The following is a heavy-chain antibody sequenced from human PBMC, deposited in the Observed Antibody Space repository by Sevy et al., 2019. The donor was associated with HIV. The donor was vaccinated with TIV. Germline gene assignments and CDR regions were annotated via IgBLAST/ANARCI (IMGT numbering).Heavy chain of an antibody. Sequence: GGSLRLSCAASGFTFSNAWMSWVRQAPGKGLEWVGRIKSKTDGGTTDYAAPVKGRFTISRDDSKNTLYLQMNSLKTEDTAVYYCTTRLEDYYYYGMDVWDQGTTVTVSS. J-gene: IGHJ6*02. CDR2: IKSKTDGGTT. CDR1: GFTFSNAW. V-gene: IGHV3-15*01. CDR3: TTRLEDYYYYGMDV.